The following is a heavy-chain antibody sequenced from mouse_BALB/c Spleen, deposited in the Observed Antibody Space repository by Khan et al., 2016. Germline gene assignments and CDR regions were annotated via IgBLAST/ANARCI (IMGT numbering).Heavy chain of an antibody. CDR1: GFNIQDTY. CDR2: IDPANDNT. Sequence: VQLQQSGAELVKPGASVKLSCTATGFNIQDTYMHWVKQRPEQGLEWIGRIDPANDNTKYDPKFQGKATITADTSSNTAYLQLSSLTSEDTAVDYCARGYYGTSHFDYWGQGTTLPVSS. D-gene: IGHD1-1*01. CDR3: ARGYYGTSHFDY. J-gene: IGHJ2*01. V-gene: IGHV14-3*02.